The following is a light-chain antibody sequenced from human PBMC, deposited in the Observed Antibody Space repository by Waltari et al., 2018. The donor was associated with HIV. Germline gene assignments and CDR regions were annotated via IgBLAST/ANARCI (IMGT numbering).Light chain of an antibody. CDR2: WTS. Sequence: QTVVPLEPSLSVSPGGTVTLTCPPTTGPVTSAHFPCWFPLRPGPVPSPLIDWTSNKYSWTPGRFSGSLLGGKAALTLSGVQPVDEADYVCLLYYHGPSWLFGGGTRLTVL. CDR1: TGPVTSAHF. J-gene: IGLJ3*02. CDR3: LLYYHGPSWL. V-gene: IGLV7-43*01.